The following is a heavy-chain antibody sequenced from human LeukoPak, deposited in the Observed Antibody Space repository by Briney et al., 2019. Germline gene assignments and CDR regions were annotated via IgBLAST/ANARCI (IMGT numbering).Heavy chain of an antibody. CDR1: GGSISSSSYY. CDR3: ASTYYYDSSGYYSHFDS. V-gene: IGHV4-39*01. Sequence: SETLSITCTVSGGSISSSSYYWGWIRHPPGKGLAWMGNIDFSGSTYFNPSLKRRVTISVDTSKNQFSLKLSSVTAADTAVYYCASTYYYDSSGYYSHFDSWGQGTLVTVSS. J-gene: IGHJ4*02. D-gene: IGHD3-22*01. CDR2: IDFSGST.